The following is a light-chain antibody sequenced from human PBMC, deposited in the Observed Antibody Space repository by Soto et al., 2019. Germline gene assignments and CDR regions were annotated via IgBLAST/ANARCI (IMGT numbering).Light chain of an antibody. CDR1: QTIRGL. J-gene: IGKJ5*01. CDR2: DTS. Sequence: EIVLTQSPATLSLSPGERATLSCRTSQTIRGLLNWYQQRPGQAPRLLIYDTSYRSTDIPPRFSGSGSGTDFTLTISSLEPEDFAVYYCQQRRSWPPTITFGHGTRLDIK. V-gene: IGKV3-11*01. CDR3: QQRRSWPPTIT.